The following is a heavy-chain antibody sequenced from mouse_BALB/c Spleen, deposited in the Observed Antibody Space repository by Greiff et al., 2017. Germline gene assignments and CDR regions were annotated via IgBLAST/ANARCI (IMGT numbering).Heavy chain of an antibody. D-gene: IGHD1-1*01. J-gene: IGHJ2*01. Sequence: VQLKQSGAELVRPGVSVKISCKGSGYTFTDYAMHWVKQSHAKSLEWIGVISTYYGDASYNQKFKGKATMTVDKSSSTAYMELARLTSEDSAIYYCARSRGSAFDYWGQGTTLTVSS. CDR3: ARSRGSAFDY. CDR1: GYTFTDYA. V-gene: IGHV1S137*01. CDR2: ISTYYGDA.